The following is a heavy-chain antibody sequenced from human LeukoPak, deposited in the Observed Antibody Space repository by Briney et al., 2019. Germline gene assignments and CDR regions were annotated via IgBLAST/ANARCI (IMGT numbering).Heavy chain of an antibody. CDR1: GFIISDYY. V-gene: IGHV3-11*01. J-gene: IGHJ5*02. Sequence: GGSLRLSCAASGFIISDYYMSWIRQAPGKGLEWLSYSSTSGSTISYADSVKGRFTISRDNAKNSLYLQMNSLRAEDTAVYYCTRESYYYGSGAYDPWGQGTLVTVSS. CDR3: TRESYYYGSGAYDP. D-gene: IGHD3-10*01. CDR2: SSTSGSTI.